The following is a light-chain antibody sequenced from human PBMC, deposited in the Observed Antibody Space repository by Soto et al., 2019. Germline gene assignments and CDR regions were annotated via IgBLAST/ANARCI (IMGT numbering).Light chain of an antibody. J-gene: IGKJ1*01. Sequence: EVGLTQSPGTLSLSPGERATLSCRASQSVNSKYFAWYQQKPGQAPRLLIYGAFNRATGIPDRFSGSGSGTDFTLSITRLEPEDFAVYYCQQYGNAPWTFGQGTKVEIK. V-gene: IGKV3-20*01. CDR2: GAF. CDR3: QQYGNAPWT. CDR1: QSVNSKY.